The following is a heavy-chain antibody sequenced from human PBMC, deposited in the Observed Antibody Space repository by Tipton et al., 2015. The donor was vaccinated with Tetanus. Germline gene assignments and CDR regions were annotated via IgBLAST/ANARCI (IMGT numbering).Heavy chain of an antibody. J-gene: IGHJ5*02. CDR1: GFSFSDYW. CDR3: ARRRTGYSSFDP. CDR2: IKPDESEK. V-gene: IGHV3-7*01. Sequence: SLRLSCAVSGFSFSDYWMSWVRQTPGKGLEWVANIKPDESEKNYVDSVKGRFTISRDNAENSLYLQMNSLRAEDTAVYYCARRRTGYSSFDPWGQGTLVIVSS. D-gene: IGHD6-13*01.